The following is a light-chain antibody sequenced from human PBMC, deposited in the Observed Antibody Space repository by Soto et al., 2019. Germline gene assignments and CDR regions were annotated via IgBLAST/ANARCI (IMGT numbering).Light chain of an antibody. V-gene: IGKV3-20*01. CDR1: QSISRY. J-gene: IGKJ1*01. CDR2: GAS. Sequence: IGLPKYTGTLSLSPGERTTLSCRASQSISRYLAWYQQKPGQGPRLLIYGASSRATGTPDRFSGSGSGTDFTLTINRLEPEDFAMYYCQQYGRSPPTFGQGTKVDIK. CDR3: QQYGRSPPT.